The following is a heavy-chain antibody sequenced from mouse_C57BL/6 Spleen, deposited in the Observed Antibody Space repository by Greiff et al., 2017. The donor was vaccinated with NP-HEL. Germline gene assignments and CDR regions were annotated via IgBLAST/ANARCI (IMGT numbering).Heavy chain of an antibody. CDR2: IDPYDSYT. CDR1: GYTFTSYW. CDR3: AGRHYASYSFDY. Sequence: QVQLQQPGAELVMPGASVKLSCKASGYTFTSYWMHWVKQRPGQGLEWIGEIDPYDSYTNYTQKFKGKSTLTVDTSSNTAYLQLSSLTSEDCAVYYGAGRHYASYSFDYWGQGTTLTVSS. D-gene: IGHD1-1*01. V-gene: IGHV1-69*01. J-gene: IGHJ2*01.